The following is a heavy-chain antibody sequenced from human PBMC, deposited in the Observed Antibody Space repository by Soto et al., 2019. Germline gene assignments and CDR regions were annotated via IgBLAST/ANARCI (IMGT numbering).Heavy chain of an antibody. D-gene: IGHD3-10*01. J-gene: IGHJ4*02. Sequence: XXTLSLTCTVSGSSISSYYWSWVLQPPGKGLEWIGYIYYSGSTNYNPSLKSRVTISVDTSKNQFSLKLSSVTAADTAVYYCARAALWFGELFYFDYWGQGTLVTVSS. CDR1: GSSISSYY. CDR3: ARAALWFGELFYFDY. V-gene: IGHV4-59*01. CDR2: IYYSGST.